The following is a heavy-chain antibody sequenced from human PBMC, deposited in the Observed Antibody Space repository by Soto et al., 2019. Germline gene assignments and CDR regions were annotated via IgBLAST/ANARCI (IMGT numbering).Heavy chain of an antibody. CDR2: INSDGSST. V-gene: IGHV3-74*01. CDR1: GFTFTSYW. D-gene: IGHD1-20*01. CDR3: GRAQYYNDAFDM. Sequence: GGSLRLSCAASGFTFTSYWMHWVRQAPGKGLVWVSRINSDGSSTTYADSVKGQFTISRDNAKNTLYLQMNSLRAEDTAVYYCGRAQYYNDAFDMWGQGTMVTVSS. J-gene: IGHJ3*02.